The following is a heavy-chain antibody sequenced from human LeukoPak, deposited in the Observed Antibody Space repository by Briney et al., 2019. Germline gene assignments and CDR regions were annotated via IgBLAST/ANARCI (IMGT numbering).Heavy chain of an antibody. V-gene: IGHV4-39*01. D-gene: IGHD3-10*01. J-gene: IGHJ4*02. CDR3: ARRHYGSGNIDS. Sequence: SETLSLTCSVSSDSISSSSYLWVWVRQPPGKGLEWIGDIYSNGYISYNPSLKSRAAISVDTSKNQFSLNLSSVTAADTALYYCARRHYGSGNIDSWGQGTLVTVSS. CDR2: IYSNGYI. CDR1: SDSISSSSYL.